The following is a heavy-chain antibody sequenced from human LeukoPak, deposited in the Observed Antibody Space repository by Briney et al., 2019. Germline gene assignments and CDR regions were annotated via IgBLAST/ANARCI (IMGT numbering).Heavy chain of an antibody. Sequence: PSETLSLTCTVSGGSISSYYWSWIRQPPGKGLEWIGYIYYSGSTNYNPSLKSRVTISVDTSKNQFSLKLSSVTAADTAVYYCASHIAVAGTHDYWGQGTLVTVSS. CDR2: IYYSGST. V-gene: IGHV4-59*12. CDR1: GGSISSYY. J-gene: IGHJ4*02. CDR3: ASHIAVAGTHDY. D-gene: IGHD6-19*01.